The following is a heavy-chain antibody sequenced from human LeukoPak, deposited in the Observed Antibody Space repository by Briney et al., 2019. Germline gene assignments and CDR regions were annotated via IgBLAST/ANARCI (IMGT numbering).Heavy chain of an antibody. V-gene: IGHV3-21*01. CDR3: ARGMRGDWFDP. Sequence: PGGSLRLSCAASGFTFSSYSMNWVRQAPGKGLEWVSSISSSSSYIYYADSVEGRFTISRDNAKNSLYLQMNSLRAEDTAVYYCARGMRGDWFDPWGQGTLVTVSS. D-gene: IGHD3-16*01. CDR2: ISSSSSYI. J-gene: IGHJ5*02. CDR1: GFTFSSYS.